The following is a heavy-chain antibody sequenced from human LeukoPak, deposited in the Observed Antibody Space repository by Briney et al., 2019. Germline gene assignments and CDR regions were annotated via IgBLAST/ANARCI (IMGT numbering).Heavy chain of an antibody. CDR2: INHSWST. D-gene: IGHD4-17*01. Sequence: KPSETLSLTCTVSGYSISNNFYWAWIRQSPGKGLEWIVIINHSWSTYYKPSLKRRVTISVDTSKTHFSLKLTSVTAANTAVYYCARAPGTTFDYWGHGNMVTVSS. CDR1: GYSISNNFY. CDR3: ARAPGTTFDY. J-gene: IGHJ4*01. V-gene: IGHV4-38-2*02.